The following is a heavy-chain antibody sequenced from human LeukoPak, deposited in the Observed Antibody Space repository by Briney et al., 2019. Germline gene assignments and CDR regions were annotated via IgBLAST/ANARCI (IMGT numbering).Heavy chain of an antibody. CDR1: EFIFSSYA. D-gene: IGHD3-22*01. CDR3: AKAHYYDNTGYYLPYYFDY. J-gene: IGHJ4*02. Sequence: GGSLRLSCATSEFIFSSYAMSWVRQAPGKGLEWVSAIGSSGTGTYFADSVKGRFTISRDNSQNTLYLQMNSLRAEDTAVYYCAKAHYYDNTGYYLPYYFDYWGQGTLVTVSS. CDR2: IGSSGTGT. V-gene: IGHV3-23*01.